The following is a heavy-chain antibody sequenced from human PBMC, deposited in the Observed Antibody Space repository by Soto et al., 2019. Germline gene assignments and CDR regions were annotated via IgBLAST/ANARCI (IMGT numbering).Heavy chain of an antibody. Sequence: SETLSLTCTVSGGSISSGGYYWSWIRQHPGKGLEWIGYIYYSGSTYYNPSLKSRVTISVDTSKNQFSLKLSSVTAADTAVYYCARAESVAGLHFDYWGQGTLVTVSS. D-gene: IGHD6-19*01. CDR2: IYYSGST. CDR1: GGSISSGGYY. J-gene: IGHJ4*02. V-gene: IGHV4-31*03. CDR3: ARAESVAGLHFDY.